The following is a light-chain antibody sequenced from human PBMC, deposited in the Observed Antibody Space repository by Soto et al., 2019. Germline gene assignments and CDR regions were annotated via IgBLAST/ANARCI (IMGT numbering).Light chain of an antibody. J-gene: IGKJ4*01. CDR3: QQLNSYPLT. Sequence: DIQLTQSPSFLSASVGDRVTITCRASQGISSYLAWYQQKSGKAPKLLIYAASTLQSGVPSRFSGSGSGTEFTLTISSLQPEDFATYYCQQLNSYPLTFGRGTKVEIK. CDR2: AAS. CDR1: QGISSY. V-gene: IGKV1-9*01.